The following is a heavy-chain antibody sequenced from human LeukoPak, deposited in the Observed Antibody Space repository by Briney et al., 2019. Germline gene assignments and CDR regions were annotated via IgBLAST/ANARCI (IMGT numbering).Heavy chain of an antibody. CDR2: ISYDGSNK. CDR3: ARDRDYYGSGSKSLWFDP. CDR1: GFTFSSYA. V-gene: IGHV3-30-3*01. J-gene: IGHJ5*02. Sequence: GRSLRLSCAASGFTFSSYAMHWVRQAPGKGLEWVAVISYDGSNKYYADSVKGRFTISRDNSKNTLYLQMNSLRAEDTAVYYCARDRDYYGSGSKSLWFDPWGQGTLVTVSS. D-gene: IGHD3-10*01.